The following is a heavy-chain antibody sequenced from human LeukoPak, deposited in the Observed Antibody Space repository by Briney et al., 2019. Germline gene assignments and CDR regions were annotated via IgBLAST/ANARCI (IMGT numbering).Heavy chain of an antibody. CDR2: IYYSGST. D-gene: IGHD5-18*01. V-gene: IGHV4-39*01. Sequence: PSETLSLTCTVSGGSISSSSYYWGWIRQPPGQGLEWIGSIYYSGSTYYNPSLKSRVTISVDTSKNQFSLKLSSVTAADTAVYYCARGGSYGFDYWGQGTLVTVSS. J-gene: IGHJ4*02. CDR3: ARGGSYGFDY. CDR1: GGSISSSSYY.